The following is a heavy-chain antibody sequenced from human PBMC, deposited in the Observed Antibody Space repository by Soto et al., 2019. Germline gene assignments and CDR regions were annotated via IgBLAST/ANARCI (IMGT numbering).Heavy chain of an antibody. CDR1: GGSISSGGYY. J-gene: IGHJ6*02. V-gene: IGHV4-31*03. Sequence: HVQLQESGPGLVTPSQTLSLTCTVSGGSISSGGYYWSWIRQHPGKGLEWIGYIYYSGSTYYNPALKSRVTISVDTFKNQFSLKLSSVTAADTAVYYCARVCGGDCHYGMDVWGQGTTVTVSS. CDR3: ARVCGGDCHYGMDV. D-gene: IGHD2-21*02. CDR2: IYYSGST.